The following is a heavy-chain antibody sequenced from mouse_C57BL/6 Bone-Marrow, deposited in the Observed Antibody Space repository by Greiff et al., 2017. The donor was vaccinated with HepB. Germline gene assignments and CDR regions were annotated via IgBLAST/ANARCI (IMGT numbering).Heavy chain of an antibody. CDR1: GYTFTSYW. Sequence: VQLRQPGAELVKPGASVKMSCKASGYTFTSYWITWVKQRPGQGLEWIGDIYPGSGSTNYNEKFKSKATLTVDTSSSKAYMQLSSLTSEDSAVYYCARPDWDRAWFAYWGQGTLVTVSA. CDR3: ARPDWDRAWFAY. J-gene: IGHJ3*01. V-gene: IGHV1-55*01. D-gene: IGHD4-1*01. CDR2: IYPGSGST.